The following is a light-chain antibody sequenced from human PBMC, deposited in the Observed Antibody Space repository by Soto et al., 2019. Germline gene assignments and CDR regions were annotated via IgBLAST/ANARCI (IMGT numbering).Light chain of an antibody. CDR1: QTVTNNY. CDR2: GAS. Sequence: EIVLTQSPGTLALSPGERATLFCRASQTVTNNYVAWYQHKPGRAPRLLIFGASSRATGIPDRFSGSGSGTDFTLTISRLEPEDFAVYYCQQYGGSRTFGQGTKVEI. J-gene: IGKJ1*01. V-gene: IGKV3-20*01. CDR3: QQYGGSRT.